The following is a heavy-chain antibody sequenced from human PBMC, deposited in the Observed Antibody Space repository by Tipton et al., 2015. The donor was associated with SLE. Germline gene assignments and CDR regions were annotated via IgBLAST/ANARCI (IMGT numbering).Heavy chain of an antibody. J-gene: IGHJ4*02. CDR3: ARDGAAAGTPD. CDR2: IYYSGST. D-gene: IGHD6-13*01. V-gene: IGHV4-59*11. Sequence: TLSLTCTVSGGSISSHYWSWIRQPPGKGLEWIGYIYYSGSTNYNPSLKSRVTISVDTSKNQFSLKLSSVTAADTAVYYCARDGAAAGTPDWGQGTLVTVSS. CDR1: GGSISSHY.